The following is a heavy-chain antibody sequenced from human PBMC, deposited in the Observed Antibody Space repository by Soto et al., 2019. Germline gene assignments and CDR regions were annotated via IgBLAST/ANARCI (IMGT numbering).Heavy chain of an antibody. CDR2: IYHSGST. J-gene: IGHJ4*02. CDR3: ASYSSSSKGGDY. Sequence: QLQLQESGSGLVKPSQTLSLTSAVSGGSISSGGYSWSWIRQPPGKGLEWIGYIYHSGSTYYNPSLKSRVTISVDRSKNQFSLKLSSVTAADTAVYYCASYSSSSKGGDYWGQGTLVTVSS. CDR1: GGSISSGGYS. D-gene: IGHD6-6*01. V-gene: IGHV4-30-2*01.